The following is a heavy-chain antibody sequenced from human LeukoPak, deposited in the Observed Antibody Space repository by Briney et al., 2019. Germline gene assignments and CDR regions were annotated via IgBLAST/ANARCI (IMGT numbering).Heavy chain of an antibody. V-gene: IGHV1-18*01. Sequence: ASVKVSCKASGYTFTKYGITWVRQAPGQGLEWMGWISTYNGNTNYAQKLQGRVTMTTDTSTSTAYMELRSLISDDAAAYYCARGDDYGDYWGLYWGQGTLVTVSS. CDR2: ISTYNGNT. CDR1: GYTFTKYG. CDR3: ARGDDYGDYWGLY. J-gene: IGHJ4*02. D-gene: IGHD4-17*01.